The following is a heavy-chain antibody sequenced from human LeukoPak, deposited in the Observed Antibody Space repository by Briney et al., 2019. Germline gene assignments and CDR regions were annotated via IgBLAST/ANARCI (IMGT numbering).Heavy chain of an antibody. CDR1: GFTFSIYA. Sequence: GGSLRLSCAASGFTFSIYAMNWVRQTPGKGLEWVSAISGSGGNTYYADSVKGRFTISRDNSKNTLYLQMNSLRAEDTAVYYCATDIVGATRAYYYYGMDVWGQGTTVTVSS. D-gene: IGHD1-26*01. V-gene: IGHV3-23*01. CDR2: ISGSGGNT. CDR3: ATDIVGATRAYYYYGMDV. J-gene: IGHJ6*02.